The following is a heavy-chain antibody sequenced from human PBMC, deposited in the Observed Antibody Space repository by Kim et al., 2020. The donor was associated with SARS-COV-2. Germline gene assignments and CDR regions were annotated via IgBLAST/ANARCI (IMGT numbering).Heavy chain of an antibody. J-gene: IGHJ5*02. V-gene: IGHV1-2*04. D-gene: IGHD5-12*01. CDR3: ARGAHMKDIVAPNGWFDP. CDR2: INPNSGGT. CDR1: GYTFTGYY. Sequence: ASVKVSCKASGYTFTGYYMHWVRQAPGQGLEWMGWINPNSGGTNYAQKFQGWVTMTRDTSISTAYMELSRLRSDDTAVYYCARGAHMKDIVAPNGWFDPWGQGTLVTVSS.